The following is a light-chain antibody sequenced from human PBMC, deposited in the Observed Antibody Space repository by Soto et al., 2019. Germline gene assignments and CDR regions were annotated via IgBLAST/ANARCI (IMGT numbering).Light chain of an antibody. CDR1: QSVSNNY. Sequence: EMVLMQSPGTLSLSPGERATLSCRPSQSVSNNYVAWYQQKPGQAPRLLIAGASSRATGIPDRFSGSGSGTDFTLTISRLDPEDVAVSYCQQYVSSPPLTFGGGPKVDIK. V-gene: IGKV3-20*01. J-gene: IGKJ4*01. CDR3: QQYVSSPPLT. CDR2: GAS.